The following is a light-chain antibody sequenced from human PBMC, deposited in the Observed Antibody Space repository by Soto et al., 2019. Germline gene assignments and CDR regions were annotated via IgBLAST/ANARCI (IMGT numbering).Light chain of an antibody. Sequence: EVLLTQSPGTLSLSPGERATLSCRASQSIGNSLAWYQHKPGQAPRLLLYDTSSRATAIPDRFSGSGSETDFTLTISSLEPEDFAVYFCQHRSSWPPLFTFGPGTKVDLK. CDR3: QHRSSWPPLFT. V-gene: IGKV3-11*01. CDR2: DTS. CDR1: QSIGNS. J-gene: IGKJ3*01.